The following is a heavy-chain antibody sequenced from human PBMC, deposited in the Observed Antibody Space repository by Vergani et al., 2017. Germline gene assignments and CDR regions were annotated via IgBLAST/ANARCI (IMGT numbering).Heavy chain of an antibody. CDR1: GFTFKTYS. CDR2: IKDAGSDK. V-gene: IGHV3-7*01. Sequence: EVQLVESGGGLVQPGGSLRLTCVASGFTFKTYSMNWVRQAPGKGLEWVATIKDAGSDKFYGDSVKGRFTISRDNSRNSLYLEMDSLRAEDTAVYFCARHASIQQRRSAGARYYVTFFCFDVLGRGATVGVSS. CDR3: ARHASIQQRRSAGARYYVTFFCFDV. J-gene: IGHJ6*04. D-gene: IGHD3-3*01.